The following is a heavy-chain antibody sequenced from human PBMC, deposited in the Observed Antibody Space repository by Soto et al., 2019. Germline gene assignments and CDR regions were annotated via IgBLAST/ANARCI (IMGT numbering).Heavy chain of an antibody. CDR3: ARAPLRTARVHAYFDY. CDR2: IWYDGSNK. Sequence: QVQLVESGGGVVQPGRSLRLSCAASGFTFSRYGMHWVLQAPGKGLEWVAVIWYDGSNKYYADSVKGRFTISRDNSKNPLYLQMNSLRAEDTAVYYCARAPLRTARVHAYFDYWGQGTLVTVSS. J-gene: IGHJ4*02. V-gene: IGHV3-33*01. D-gene: IGHD5-18*01. CDR1: GFTFSRYG.